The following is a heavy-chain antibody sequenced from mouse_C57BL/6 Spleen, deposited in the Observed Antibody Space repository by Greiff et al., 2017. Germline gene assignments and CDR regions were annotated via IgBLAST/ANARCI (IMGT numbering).Heavy chain of an antibody. Sequence: EVKLMESGGGLVKPGGSLKLSCAASGFTFSDYGMHWVRQAPEKGLEWVAYISSGSSTIYYADTVKGRFTISRDNAKNTLFLQMTSLRSEDTAMYYCANYYGSRPYAMDYWGQGTSVTVSS. CDR2: ISSGSSTI. V-gene: IGHV5-17*01. D-gene: IGHD1-1*01. J-gene: IGHJ4*01. CDR1: GFTFSDYG. CDR3: ANYYGSRPYAMDY.